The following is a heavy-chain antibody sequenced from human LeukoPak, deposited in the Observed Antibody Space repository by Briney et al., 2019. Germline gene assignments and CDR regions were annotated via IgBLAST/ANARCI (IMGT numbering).Heavy chain of an antibody. V-gene: IGHV3-20*03. Sequence: RAGGSLRLSYAASGFTFDDYGMSWVRQAPGKGLEWVSGINWNGGSTGYADSVKGRFTISRDNAKNSLYLQMNSLRAEDTALYYCARDHSSSWAIDYWGQGTLVTVSS. CDR2: INWNGGST. CDR1: GFTFDDYG. CDR3: ARDHSSSWAIDY. D-gene: IGHD6-13*01. J-gene: IGHJ4*02.